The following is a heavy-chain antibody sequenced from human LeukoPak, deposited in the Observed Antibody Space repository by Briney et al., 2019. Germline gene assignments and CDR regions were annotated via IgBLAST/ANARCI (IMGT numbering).Heavy chain of an antibody. CDR2: MNPNSGNT. CDR3: ASLTGDGENFDY. Sequence: ASVKVSCKASGYTFTSYDINWVRQATGQGLEWMGWMNPNSGNTGYAQKFQGRVTMTRNTSISTAYMELSSLRSEDTAVYYCASLTGDGENFDYWGQGTLVTVSS. V-gene: IGHV1-8*01. J-gene: IGHJ4*02. CDR1: GYTFTSYD. D-gene: IGHD7-27*01.